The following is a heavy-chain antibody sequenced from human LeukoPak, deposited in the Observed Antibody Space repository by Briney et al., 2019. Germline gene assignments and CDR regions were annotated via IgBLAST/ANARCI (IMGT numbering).Heavy chain of an antibody. CDR3: ASNWAYDYVVQRY. D-gene: IGHD3-16*01. Sequence: SGGSLRLSCAASGFTFSSYAMSWVRQAPGKGLEWVSAMSGSGGSTYYADSVKGRFPISRDNSKSTLYMQMNSLKAEDTAVYYCASNWAYDYVVQRYWGQGTLVTVSS. J-gene: IGHJ4*02. CDR2: MSGSGGST. CDR1: GFTFSSYA. V-gene: IGHV3-23*01.